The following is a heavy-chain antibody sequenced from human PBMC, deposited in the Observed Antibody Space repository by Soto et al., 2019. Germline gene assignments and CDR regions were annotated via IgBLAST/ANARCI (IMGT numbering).Heavy chain of an antibody. CDR1: GFTFSSYG. V-gene: IGHV3-30*18. J-gene: IGHJ6*02. CDR3: AKEGASYYYYGRDV. Sequence: QVQLVESGGGVVQPGRSLRLSCAASGFTFSSYGMHWVRQAPGKGLEWVAVISYDGSNKYYADSVKGRFTISRDNSKNTLYLQMNSLRAEDTAVYYCAKEGASYYYYGRDVWGQGTTFTVSS. CDR2: ISYDGSNK. D-gene: IGHD3-16*01.